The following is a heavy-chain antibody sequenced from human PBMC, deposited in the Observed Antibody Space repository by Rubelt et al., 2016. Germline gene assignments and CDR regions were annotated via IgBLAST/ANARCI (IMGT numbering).Heavy chain of an antibody. CDR3: ARAHHCSRTSCNGRYFDY. J-gene: IGHJ4*02. V-gene: IGHV4-34*01. Sequence: QVQLQQWGAGLLKPSETLSLTCAVYGGSFSGYYWSWIRQPPGKGLEWIGEINHSGSTNYNPSLKSRVTISVDTSKKQFSLKLSSVTAADTAVYYCARAHHCSRTSCNGRYFDYWGQGTLVTVSS. D-gene: IGHD2-2*01. CDR2: INHSGST. CDR1: GGSFSGYY.